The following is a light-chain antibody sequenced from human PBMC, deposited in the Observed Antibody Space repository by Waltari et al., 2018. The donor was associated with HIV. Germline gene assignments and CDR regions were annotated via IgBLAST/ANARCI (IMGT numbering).Light chain of an antibody. CDR3: ATWDNGLNGRHV. Sequence: QSVLTQPPSASGTPGQRVTISCSGGSSNIGANIVNWYQLLPGRAPRLLIDATNQRPSGVPDRFSGSKSGTSASLAISGLQSEDEGDYYCATWDNGLNGRHVFGTGTQVTV. CDR2: ATN. V-gene: IGLV1-44*01. J-gene: IGLJ1*01. CDR1: SSNIGANI.